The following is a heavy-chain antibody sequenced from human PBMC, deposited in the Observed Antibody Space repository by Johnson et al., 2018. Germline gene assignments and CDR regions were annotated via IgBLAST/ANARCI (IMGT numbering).Heavy chain of an antibody. J-gene: IGHJ6*02. D-gene: IGHD5-18*01. CDR2: IWYDGSNK. Sequence: QVQLVQSGGGVVQXGRSXRLXCAASRFTFSSYGMHWVRQAPGKGLEWVAVIWYDGSNKYYADSVKGRFTISRDNSKNTLYLQMNRLRDEDTAVYYCARARIWGIQLYYYYYGMDVWGQGTTVTVSS. CDR1: RFTFSSYG. CDR3: ARARIWGIQLYYYYYGMDV. V-gene: IGHV3-33*01.